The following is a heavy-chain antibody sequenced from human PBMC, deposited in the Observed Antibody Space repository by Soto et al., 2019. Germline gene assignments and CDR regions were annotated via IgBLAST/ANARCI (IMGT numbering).Heavy chain of an antibody. CDR2: INPNSGGT. CDR1: GYTFTGYY. D-gene: IGHD3-22*01. J-gene: IGHJ4*02. V-gene: IGHV1-2*04. CDR3: ARAGGYDSSGYYDY. Sequence: GASVKVSCKASGYTFTGYYMHWVRQAPGQGLEWMGWINPNSGGTNYAQKFQGWVTMTRDTSISTAYMELSRLRSDDTAVYYCARAGGYDSSGYYDYWGQGTLVTVSS.